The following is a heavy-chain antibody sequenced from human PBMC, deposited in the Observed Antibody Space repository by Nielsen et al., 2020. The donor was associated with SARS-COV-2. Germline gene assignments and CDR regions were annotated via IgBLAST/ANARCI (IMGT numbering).Heavy chain of an antibody. CDR1: GFTFSSYS. D-gene: IGHD1-14*01. CDR3: AGNKKVRFDY. J-gene: IGHJ4*02. V-gene: IGHV3-21*01. CDR2: ISSSSSYI. Sequence: GSLKISCAASGFTFSSYSMNWVRQAPGKGLEWVSSISSSSSYIYYADSVKGRFTISRDNAKNSLYLQMNSLRDEDTAVYYCAGNKKVRFDYWGQGTLVTVSS.